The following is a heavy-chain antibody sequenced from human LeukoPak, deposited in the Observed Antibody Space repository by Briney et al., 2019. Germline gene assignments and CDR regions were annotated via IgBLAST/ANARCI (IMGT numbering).Heavy chain of an antibody. CDR3: ARDRAGAYQYNWFDP. CDR1: GGSISSGSYY. CDR2: IYTSGST. Sequence: KPSETLSLTCTVSGGSISSGSYYWSWIRQPPGKGLEWIGRIYTSGSTNYNPSLKSRVTISVDTSKNQFSLKLSSVTAADTAVYYCARDRAGAYQYNWFDPWGQGTLVTVSS. V-gene: IGHV4-61*02. J-gene: IGHJ5*02. D-gene: IGHD3-16*01.